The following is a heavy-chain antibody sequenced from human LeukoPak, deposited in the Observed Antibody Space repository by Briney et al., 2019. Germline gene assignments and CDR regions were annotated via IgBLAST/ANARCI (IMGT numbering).Heavy chain of an antibody. CDR1: GFAFSDSW. CDR2: IKGDGSAK. CDR3: ARDRGWIQHDI. V-gene: IGHV3-7*01. Sequence: AGGSLRLSCAASGFAFSDSWMTWIRQAPGKGLEWVAFIKGDGSAKKYVDSVKGRFTISRDNAKNSLFLQMNSLRAEDTAVYYCARDRGWIQHDIWGQGTMVTVSS. J-gene: IGHJ3*02. D-gene: IGHD5-18*01.